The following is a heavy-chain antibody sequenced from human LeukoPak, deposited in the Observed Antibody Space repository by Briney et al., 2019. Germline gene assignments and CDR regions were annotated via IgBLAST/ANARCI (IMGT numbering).Heavy chain of an antibody. CDR2: INPNSGDT. D-gene: IGHD3-16*02. J-gene: IGHJ4*02. Sequence: ASVKVSCKATGYTFTGYYMHWVRQAPGQGLEWMGWINPNSGDTDYAQRFQGRVTMTRDTSVTTAYMEVGRLRSDDTAVYYCAVRATGSYRDYWGQGTLVTVSS. V-gene: IGHV1-2*02. CDR1: GYTFTGYY. CDR3: AVRATGSYRDY.